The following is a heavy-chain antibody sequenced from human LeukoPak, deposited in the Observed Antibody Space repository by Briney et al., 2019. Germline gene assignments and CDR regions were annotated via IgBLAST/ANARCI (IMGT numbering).Heavy chain of an antibody. CDR3: ARDYDSSAPRWFYYYYGMDV. CDR1: GYTFTSYG. D-gene: IGHD3-22*01. Sequence: GASVKVSCKASGYTFTSYGISWVRQAPGQGLEWMGWISAYNGNTNYAQKLQGRVTMTTDTSTSTAYMELRSLRSDDTAVYYCARDYDSSAPRWFYYYYGMDVWGQGTTVTVSS. V-gene: IGHV1-18*01. J-gene: IGHJ6*02. CDR2: ISAYNGNT.